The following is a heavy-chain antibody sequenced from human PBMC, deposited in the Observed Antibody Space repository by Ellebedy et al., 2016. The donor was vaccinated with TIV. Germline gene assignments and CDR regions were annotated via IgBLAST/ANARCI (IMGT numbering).Heavy chain of an antibody. CDR2: ISSSAAST. CDR1: GFTFSNYA. Sequence: GGSLRLXXAASGFTFSNYAMSWVRQAPGKGLEWVSGISSSAASTSYAASVRGRFTISRDNSENTLYLEMNSLRAEDTAVYYCAKREQWLYYGMDVWGQGTTVTVSS. D-gene: IGHD6-19*01. V-gene: IGHV3-23*01. J-gene: IGHJ6*02. CDR3: AKREQWLYYGMDV.